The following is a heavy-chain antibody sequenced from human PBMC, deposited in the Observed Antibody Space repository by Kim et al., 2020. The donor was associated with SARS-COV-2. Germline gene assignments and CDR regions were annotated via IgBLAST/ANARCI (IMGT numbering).Heavy chain of an antibody. V-gene: IGHV4-59*01. CDR1: GGSISSYY. CDR2: IYYSGST. J-gene: IGHJ4*02. CDR3: ARALSYSSGWDYFDY. D-gene: IGHD6-19*01. Sequence: SETLSLTCTVSGGSISSYYWSWIRQPPGKGLEWIGYIYYSGSTNYNPSLKSRVTISVDTSKNQFSLKLSSVTAADTAVYYCARALSYSSGWDYFDYWGQGTLVTVSS.